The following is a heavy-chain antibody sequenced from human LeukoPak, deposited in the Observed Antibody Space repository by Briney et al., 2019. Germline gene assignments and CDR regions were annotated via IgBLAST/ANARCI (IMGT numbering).Heavy chain of an antibody. D-gene: IGHD2-2*01. J-gene: IGHJ4*02. CDR1: GGTFSSYA. V-gene: IGHV1-69*04. CDR3: ATGPGYQLRVYLFDY. Sequence: ASVKVSCKASGGTFSSYAISWVRQAPGQGLEWMGRIIPILGIANYAQKFQGRVTITADKSTSTAYMELSSLRSEDTAVYYCATGPGYQLRVYLFDYWGQGTLVTVSS. CDR2: IIPILGIA.